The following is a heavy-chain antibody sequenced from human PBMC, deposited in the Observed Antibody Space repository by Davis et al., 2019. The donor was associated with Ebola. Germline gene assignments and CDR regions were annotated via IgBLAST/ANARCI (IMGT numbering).Heavy chain of an antibody. CDR3: ARVQNYDFWSGLGY. CDR1: GFIFSRYA. Sequence: PGGSLRLSCAASGFIFSRYAMHWVRQAPGKGLEWLVVISYDGSNEYYAVSVKGRFIVSRDNSKNTLSLQMNSLRGEDTAVYYCARVQNYDFWSGLGYWGQGVLVTVSS. V-gene: IGHV3-30-3*01. D-gene: IGHD3-3*01. CDR2: ISYDGSNE. J-gene: IGHJ4*02.